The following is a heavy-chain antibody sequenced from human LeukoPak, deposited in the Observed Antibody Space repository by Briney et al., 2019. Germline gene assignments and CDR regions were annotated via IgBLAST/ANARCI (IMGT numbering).Heavy chain of an antibody. CDR3: AKHSGYHDSSGPVDY. V-gene: IGHV3-33*06. CDR1: GFTFSSYG. J-gene: IGHJ4*02. D-gene: IGHD3-22*01. CDR2: IWYDGSNK. Sequence: GGSLRLSCAASGFTFSSYGMHWVRQAPGKGLEWVAVIWYDGSNKYYADSVKGRFTISRDNSKNTLYLQMNSLRAEDTAVYYCAKHSGYHDSSGPVDYWGQGTLVTVSS.